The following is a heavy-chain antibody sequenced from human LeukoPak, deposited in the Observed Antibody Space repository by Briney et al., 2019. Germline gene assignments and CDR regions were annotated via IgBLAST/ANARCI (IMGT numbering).Heavy chain of an antibody. CDR3: ARDYSSGYYYGWFDP. CDR1: VASISSYY. Sequence: SETLSLTCSVSVASISSYYWNWIRQPPGKGLEWIGYIFHRGGTSYNPSLKSRVLFSVDTSQNQFSLKLNSVTAADTAVYYCARDYSSGYYYGWFDPWGQGTLVTVSS. D-gene: IGHD3-22*01. CDR2: IFHRGGT. J-gene: IGHJ5*02. V-gene: IGHV4-59*12.